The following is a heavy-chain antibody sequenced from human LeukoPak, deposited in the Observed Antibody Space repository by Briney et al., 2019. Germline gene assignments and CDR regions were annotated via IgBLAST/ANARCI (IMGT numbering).Heavy chain of an antibody. CDR2: ISSSGST. CDR1: GVSISNYF. D-gene: IGHD7-27*01. J-gene: IGHJ4*02. Sequence: PSETLCLTCSVSGVSISNYFWTWIRQPPGKGLEWIGYISSSGSTYYNPSLKSRVTISVDTPKTRFSLKLSAVTAADTAVYYCARRPTGDPKFDYWGQGTLVTVSS. CDR3: ARRPTGDPKFDY. V-gene: IGHV4-59*08.